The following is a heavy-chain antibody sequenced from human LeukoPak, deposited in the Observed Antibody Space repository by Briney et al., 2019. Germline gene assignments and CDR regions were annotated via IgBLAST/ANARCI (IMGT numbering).Heavy chain of an antibody. J-gene: IGHJ4*02. V-gene: IGHV1-8*01. Sequence: SXXINWVRQATXXGLEWMGWMNPNSGNTGYAQKFQGRVTMTRNTSISTAYMELSSLRSEDTAVYYCARAPLIAAVDYWGQGTLVTVSS. CDR1: SXX. CDR2: MNPNSGNT. CDR3: ARAPLIAAVDY. D-gene: IGHD6-25*01.